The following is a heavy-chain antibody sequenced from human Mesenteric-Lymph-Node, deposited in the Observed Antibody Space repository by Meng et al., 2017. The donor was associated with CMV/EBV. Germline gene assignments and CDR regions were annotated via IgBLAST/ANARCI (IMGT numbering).Heavy chain of an antibody. J-gene: IGHJ4*02. V-gene: IGHV3-23*01. Sequence: GGSLRLSCAGSGFTFSGYALSWVRQAPRKGLEWVSGISGSGAVTYYPNPVKGRFTISRDNSKNTLYLQINSLRVEDTAVYYCATRGGGYSYGLWGQGTLVTVSS. CDR2: ISGSGAVT. D-gene: IGHD5-18*01. CDR1: GFTFSGYA. CDR3: ATRGGGYSYGL.